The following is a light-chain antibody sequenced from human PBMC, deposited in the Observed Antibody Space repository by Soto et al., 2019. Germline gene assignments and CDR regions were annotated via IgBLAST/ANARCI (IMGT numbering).Light chain of an antibody. V-gene: IGKV3-15*01. CDR3: QQYNNWPPIT. CDR1: QSVSRF. J-gene: IGKJ5*01. CDR2: DTS. Sequence: EIVLTQSPATLSLSPGERATLSCRASQSVSRFLDWYQQKPGQAPRLLIYDTSTRATGIPARFSGSGSGTEFTLTISSLQSEDFAVYYCQQYNNWPPITFGQGTRLEIK.